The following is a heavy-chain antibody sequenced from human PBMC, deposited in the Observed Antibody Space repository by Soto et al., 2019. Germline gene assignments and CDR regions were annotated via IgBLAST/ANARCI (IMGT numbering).Heavy chain of an antibody. Sequence: KPSETLSLTCTVSGGSISSYYWSWIRQPPGKGLEWIGYIYYSGSTNYNPSLKSRVTISVDTSKNQFSLKLSSVTAADTAVYYCARSGQYCSGGSCYSGGLSYWGQGTLVTVSS. CDR1: GGSISSYY. J-gene: IGHJ4*02. D-gene: IGHD2-15*01. CDR2: IYYSGST. V-gene: IGHV4-59*01. CDR3: ARSGQYCSGGSCYSGGLSY.